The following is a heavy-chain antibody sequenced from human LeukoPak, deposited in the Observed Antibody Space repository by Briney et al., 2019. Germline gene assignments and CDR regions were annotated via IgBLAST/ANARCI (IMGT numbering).Heavy chain of an antibody. CDR1: GGSISSGGYS. CDR2: IYHSGST. D-gene: IGHD2-2*02. V-gene: IGHV4-30-2*01. CDR3: ARIGYCSSTSCYTDYYYYGMDV. Sequence: SETLSLTCAVSGGSISSGGYSWSWIRQPPGKGLEWIGYIYHSGSTYYNPSLKSRVTISVDTSKNQFSLKLSSVTAADTAVYYCARIGYCSSTSCYTDYYYYGMDVWGQGTTVTVSS. J-gene: IGHJ6*02.